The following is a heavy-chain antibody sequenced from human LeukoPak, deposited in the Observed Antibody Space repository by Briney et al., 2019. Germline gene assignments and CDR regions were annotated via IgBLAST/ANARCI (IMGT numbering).Heavy chain of an antibody. Sequence: GGALRLSCAASGFTLSSYWMSWVRQAPGKGLECVANIKYDGSEKDYVDSVKGRFTISRDNATNSLYLQMNSLRAEDTAVYYCARDIAAPGLFFDYWGQGTLVTVSS. V-gene: IGHV3-7*01. D-gene: IGHD6-13*01. CDR1: GFTLSSYW. CDR3: ARDIAAPGLFFDY. J-gene: IGHJ4*02. CDR2: IKYDGSEK.